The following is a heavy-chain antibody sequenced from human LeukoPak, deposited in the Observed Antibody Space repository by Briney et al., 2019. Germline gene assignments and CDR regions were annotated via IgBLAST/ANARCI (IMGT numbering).Heavy chain of an antibody. V-gene: IGHV3-21*01. J-gene: IGHJ4*02. Sequence: GGSLRLSCAASGFTFSSYSMNWVRQAPGKGLEWVSSISSSSSYIYYADTVKGRFTISRDNAKNSLYLQMNSLRAEDTAVYYCASWMVRGVLAFDYWGQGTLVTVSS. CDR1: GFTFSSYS. CDR2: ISSSSSYI. CDR3: ASWMVRGVLAFDY. D-gene: IGHD3-10*01.